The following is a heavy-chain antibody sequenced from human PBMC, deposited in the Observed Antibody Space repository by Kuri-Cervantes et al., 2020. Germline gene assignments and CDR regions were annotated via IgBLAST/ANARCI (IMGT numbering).Heavy chain of an antibody. D-gene: IGHD3-3*01. CDR1: GGSISSYY. CDR3: ARESERGRYYDFWSGRSGYFDY. Sequence: GSLRLSCTVSGGSISSYYWSWIRQPPGEGLEWIGYIYYSGSTNYNPSLKSRVTISVDTSKNQFSLKLSSVTAADTAVYYCARESERGRYYDFWSGRSGYFDYWGQGTLVTVSS. CDR2: IYYSGST. J-gene: IGHJ4*02. V-gene: IGHV4-59*01.